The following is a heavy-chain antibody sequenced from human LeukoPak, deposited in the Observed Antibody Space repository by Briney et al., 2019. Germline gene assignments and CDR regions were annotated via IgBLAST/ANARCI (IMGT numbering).Heavy chain of an antibody. D-gene: IGHD1-20*01. CDR2: IKSKADGETI. J-gene: IGHJ4*02. Sequence: PGGSLRLSCAASGFTFTNAWMNWGRQAPGKGLEWVGRIKSKADGETIDYAAPVKGRFTFSRDDSKNMLYLQMNSLKSEDTAVYYCSTLTSRGLSDSWGQGTLVTVSS. CDR1: GFTFTNAW. CDR3: STLTSRGLSDS. V-gene: IGHV3-15*07.